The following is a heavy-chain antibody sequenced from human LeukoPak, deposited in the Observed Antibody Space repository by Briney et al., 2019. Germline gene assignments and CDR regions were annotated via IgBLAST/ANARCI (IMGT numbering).Heavy chain of an antibody. J-gene: IGHJ4*02. V-gene: IGHV1-18*01. CDR1: GYTFTSYG. CDR3: ARYPSILAVAGTESDY. D-gene: IGHD6-19*01. Sequence: AAVKVSCKASGYTFTSYGISGVRQAPGQGVEGMGWISAYNGKTNYAQKLQGRVTMTTDTSTSTAYMELRSLRSDDTAVYYCARYPSILAVAGTESDYWGQGTLVTVSS. CDR2: ISAYNGKT.